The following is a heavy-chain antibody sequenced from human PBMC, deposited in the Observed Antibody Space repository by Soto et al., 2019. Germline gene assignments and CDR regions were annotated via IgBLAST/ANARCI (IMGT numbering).Heavy chain of an antibody. CDR3: ASRGLWKDAFDN. Sequence: SVNVSCKASGGTFSSYAISWVRQAPGQGLEWMGGIIPIFGTANYAQKFQGRVTITADESTSTAYMELSSLRSEDTAVYYCASRGLWKDAFDNWGQGTMLTVSS. CDR2: IIPIFGTA. J-gene: IGHJ3*02. V-gene: IGHV1-69*13. D-gene: IGHD1-1*01. CDR1: GGTFSSYA.